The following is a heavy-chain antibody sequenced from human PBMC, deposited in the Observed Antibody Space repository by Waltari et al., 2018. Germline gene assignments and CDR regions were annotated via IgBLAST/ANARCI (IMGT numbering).Heavy chain of an antibody. V-gene: IGHV4-38-2*01. CDR3: ARSGLYYDSSGYWY. Sequence: QVQLQESGPGLVKPSETLSLTCAVSGYSISSGYYWGWIRQPPGKGLEWIGSIYHSGSTYYNPSLKSRVTISVDTSKNQFSLKLSSVTAADTAVYYCARSGLYYDSSGYWYWGQGTLVTVSS. D-gene: IGHD3-22*01. CDR2: IYHSGST. J-gene: IGHJ4*02. CDR1: GYSISSGYY.